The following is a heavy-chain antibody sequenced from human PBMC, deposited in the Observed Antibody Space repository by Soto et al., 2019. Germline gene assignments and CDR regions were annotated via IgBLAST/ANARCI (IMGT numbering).Heavy chain of an antibody. D-gene: IGHD5-18*01. V-gene: IGHV1-18*01. J-gene: IGHJ4*02. CDR2: INAYNGNT. CDR3: ARDQAMAQFDY. CDR1: GYTFTNYG. Sequence: QVQLVQSGAEVKKPGASVKVSCKASGYTFTNYGISWVRQAPGQGLEWMGWINAYNGNTKYAQKLQRRVTMTADTSTSTAYMELRSLRSDDTAVYYCARDQAMAQFDYWGQGTLVTVSS.